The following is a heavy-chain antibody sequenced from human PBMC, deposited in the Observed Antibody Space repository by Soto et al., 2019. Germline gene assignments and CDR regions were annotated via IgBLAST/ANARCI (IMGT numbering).Heavy chain of an antibody. D-gene: IGHD3-22*01. V-gene: IGHV1-18*01. Sequence: QVQLVQSAAEVKKPGASVKVSCKASGYTFTSYGISWVRQAPGQGLEWMGWISAYNGNTNYAQKLQGRVTMTTDTSTSTAYMELRSLRSDDTAVYYCARAMIVADLDPDAFDIWGQGTMVTVSS. CDR2: ISAYNGNT. CDR1: GYTFTSYG. CDR3: ARAMIVADLDPDAFDI. J-gene: IGHJ3*02.